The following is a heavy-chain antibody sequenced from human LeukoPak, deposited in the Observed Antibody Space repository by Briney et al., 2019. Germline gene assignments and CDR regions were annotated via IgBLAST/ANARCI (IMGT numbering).Heavy chain of an antibody. Sequence: GRSLRLSCAASGFTFSSYAMHWVRQAPGKGLEWVAVISYDGSNKYYADSVKGRFTISRDNSKNTLYLQMNSLRAEDTAVYYCASNPQPMIVVVPSFDYWGQETLVTVSS. CDR1: GFTFSSYA. CDR3: ASNPQPMIVVVPSFDY. CDR2: ISYDGSNK. V-gene: IGHV3-30-3*01. D-gene: IGHD3-22*01. J-gene: IGHJ4*02.